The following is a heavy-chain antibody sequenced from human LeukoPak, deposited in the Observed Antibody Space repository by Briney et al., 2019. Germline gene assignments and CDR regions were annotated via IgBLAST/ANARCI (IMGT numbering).Heavy chain of an antibody. CDR2: IQTDGSII. J-gene: IGHJ4*02. CDR1: GFSLGDYC. V-gene: IGHV3-74*01. CDR3: TRERHWSGHDQ. Sequence: GGSLRLSCTASGFSLGDYCMHWVRQAPGKGLMWVSRIQTDGSIITYADSVKGRFTISRDNAKNTLYLQMNTLRVEDTAVYYCTRERHWSGHDQWGQGTLVTVSS. D-gene: IGHD3-3*01.